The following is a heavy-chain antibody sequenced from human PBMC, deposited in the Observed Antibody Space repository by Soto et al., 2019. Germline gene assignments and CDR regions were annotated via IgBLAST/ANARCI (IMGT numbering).Heavy chain of an antibody. J-gene: IGHJ4*02. CDR1: GGSFSGYY. CDR2: INHSGST. Sequence: QVQLQQWGAGLLKPSETLSLTCAVYGGSFSGYYWSWIRQPPGKGLEWIGEINHSGSTNYNPSLKSRVTISVDTSKIQFSLKLSSVTAADTAVYYCARFVPAAITADYWGQGTLVTVSS. V-gene: IGHV4-34*01. D-gene: IGHD2-2*02. CDR3: ARFVPAAITADY.